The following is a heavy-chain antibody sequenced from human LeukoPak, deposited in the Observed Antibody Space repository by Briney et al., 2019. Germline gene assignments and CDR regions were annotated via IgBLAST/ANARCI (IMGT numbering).Heavy chain of an antibody. Sequence: GSSVKVSCKASGGTFSSYAISWVRQAPGQGLEWMGGIIPIFGTANYAQKFQGRVTITADESTSTAYMELSSLRSEDTAVYYCARQTFGALYFDSWGQGALVIVSS. CDR2: IIPIFGTA. CDR3: ARQTFGALYFDS. J-gene: IGHJ4*02. D-gene: IGHD3-10*01. V-gene: IGHV1-69*01. CDR1: GGTFSSYA.